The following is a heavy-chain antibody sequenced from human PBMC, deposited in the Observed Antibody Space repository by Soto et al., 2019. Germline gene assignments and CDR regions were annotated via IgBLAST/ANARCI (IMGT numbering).Heavy chain of an antibody. D-gene: IGHD3-9*01. CDR3: ARSRGTYDILTGSRPPYYYYGMDV. CDR1: GGTFSSYA. J-gene: IGHJ6*02. CDR2: IIPIFGTA. Sequence: ASVKVSCKASGGTFSSYAISWVRQAPGQGLEWMGGIIPIFGTANYAQKFQGRVTITADESTSTAYMELSSLRSEDTAVYYCARSRGTYDILTGSRPPYYYYGMDVWGQGTTVTVSS. V-gene: IGHV1-69*13.